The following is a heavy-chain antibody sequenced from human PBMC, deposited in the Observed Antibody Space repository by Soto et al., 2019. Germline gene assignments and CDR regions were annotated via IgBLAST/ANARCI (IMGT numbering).Heavy chain of an antibody. CDR2: IYSGGST. CDR1: GFTVSSNY. CDR3: ARFFGYVYSFDI. V-gene: IGHV3-53*01. J-gene: IGHJ3*02. D-gene: IGHD3-16*01. Sequence: EVQLVESGGGLIQPGGSLRLSCAASGFTVSSNYMSWVRQAPGKGLEWVSVIYSGGSTYYADSVKGRFTISRDNSKNTLYIQMNSLRSEYRAVYYCARFFGYVYSFDIWGQGTMVTVSS.